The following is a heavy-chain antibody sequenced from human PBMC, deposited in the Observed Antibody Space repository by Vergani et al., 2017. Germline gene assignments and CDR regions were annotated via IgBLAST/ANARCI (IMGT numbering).Heavy chain of an antibody. V-gene: IGHV1-24*01. CDR2: FDPEHGEV. CDR1: GYSLTEST. D-gene: IGHD3-22*01. Sequence: QVQLVQSGSEVRKPGASVKVSCQVSGYSLTESTIHWVRQAPGKGLEWMGGFDPEHGEVTFAHHIQGRVTMTEDRSTDTAYMELSSLRPEDTALYYCAIVADYYGSGGYFLDYWGQGTLVTVSS. CDR3: AIVADYYGSGGYFLDY. J-gene: IGHJ4*02.